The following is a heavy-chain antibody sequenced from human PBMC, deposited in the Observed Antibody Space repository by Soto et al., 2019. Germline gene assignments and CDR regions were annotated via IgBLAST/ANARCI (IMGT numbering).Heavy chain of an antibody. Sequence: ASVKVSCKASGYTFTSYGISWVRQAPGQGLEWMGWISAYNGNTNYAQKLQGRVTMTTDTSTSTAYMELRSLRSDDTAMYYCARPRDTGWSGIFFVYWGQRALVTVSS. J-gene: IGHJ4*02. CDR1: GYTFTSYG. CDR2: ISAYNGNT. V-gene: IGHV1-18*01. CDR3: ARPRDTGWSGIFFVY. D-gene: IGHD6-19*01.